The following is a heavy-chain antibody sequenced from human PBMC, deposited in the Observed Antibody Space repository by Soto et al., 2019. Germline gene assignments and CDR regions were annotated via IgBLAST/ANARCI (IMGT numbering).Heavy chain of an antibody. CDR1: GFTFGDYS. CDR2: ISGTGGST. D-gene: IGHD1-26*01. V-gene: IGHV3-23*01. CDR3: ARSLGDTGNTSVVQY. J-gene: IGHJ4*02. Sequence: VQLLESGGDLVQPGGSQTLSCAASGFTFGDYSMTWVRQAPGKGLEWVSGISGTGGSTYYADSVKGRFTNSRHNSKNTLYLQMDSLRAEDTAVYYCARSLGDTGNTSVVQYWGQGTLVTVSS.